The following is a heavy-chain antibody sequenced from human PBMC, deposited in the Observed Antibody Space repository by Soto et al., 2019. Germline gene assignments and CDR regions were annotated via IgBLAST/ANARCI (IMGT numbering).Heavy chain of an antibody. D-gene: IGHD3-10*01. CDR3: ATNYGSGYRAFDF. CDR2: INPILSMS. J-gene: IGHJ4*02. Sequence: QVQLVQSGAEVKKPGSSVKVSCKASADTFSFYTINWVRQAPGLGLEWLGRINPILSMSNYAQYFQGRATSTADKSTRTAYMELSSLRSEDTAMYYCATNYGSGYRAFDFCGQGALVTVSS. CDR1: ADTFSFYT. V-gene: IGHV1-69*02.